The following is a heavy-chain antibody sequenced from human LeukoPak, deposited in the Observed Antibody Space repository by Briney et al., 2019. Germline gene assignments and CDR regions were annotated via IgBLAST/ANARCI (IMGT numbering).Heavy chain of an antibody. V-gene: IGHV3-30*04. Sequence: PGGSLRLSCAASGFTFSSYAMHWVRQAPGKGLEWVAVISYDGSNKYYADSVKGRFTISRDNSKNTLYLQMNSLRAEDTAVYYCAREYYYDSSGSFLMDVWGKGTTVTVSS. CDR3: AREYYYDSSGSFLMDV. D-gene: IGHD3-22*01. CDR2: ISYDGSNK. CDR1: GFTFSSYA. J-gene: IGHJ6*03.